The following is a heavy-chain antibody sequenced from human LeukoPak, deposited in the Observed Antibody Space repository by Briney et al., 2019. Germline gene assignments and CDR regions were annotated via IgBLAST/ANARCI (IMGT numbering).Heavy chain of an antibody. J-gene: IGHJ6*02. CDR2: IYYSGST. V-gene: IGHV4-59*08. D-gene: IGHD3-22*01. CDR3: ARGQGYYDGSYGMDV. CDR1: GGSISSYY. Sequence: SETLSLTCTVSGGSISSYYWSWIRQPPGKGLEWIGYIYYSGSTNYNPSLKSRVTISVDTSKNQFSLKLSSVTAADTAVYYCARGQGYYDGSYGMDVWGQGTTVAVSS.